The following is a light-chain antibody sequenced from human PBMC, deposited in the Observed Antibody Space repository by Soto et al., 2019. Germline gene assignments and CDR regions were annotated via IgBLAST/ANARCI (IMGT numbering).Light chain of an antibody. V-gene: IGKV1-5*01. CDR2: HAS. CDR1: QIISNW. Sequence: DSQITRSPSTRPASVGHRLTIACRASQIISNWLAWYQQQPGTAPKLLIYHASTLDSGVPSRFSGSGYGTELTLTLSSPQPAAFATYYYQQYHRYSFGPGTQVEIK. CDR3: QQYHRYS. J-gene: IGKJ1*01.